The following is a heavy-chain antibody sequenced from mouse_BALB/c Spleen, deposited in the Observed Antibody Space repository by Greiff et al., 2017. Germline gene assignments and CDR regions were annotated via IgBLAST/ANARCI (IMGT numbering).Heavy chain of an antibody. J-gene: IGHJ2*01. Sequence: QVQLQQSGPELVKPGASVKISCKASGYTFTDYNMHWVKQSHGKSLEWIGVISTYYGDASYNQKFKGKATMTVDKSSSTAYMELARLTSEDSAIYYCARRGSSPLDYGGQGTTLTVSS. V-gene: IGHV1-67*01. CDR1: GYTFTDYN. D-gene: IGHD1-1*01. CDR3: ARRGSSPLDY. CDR2: ISTYYGDA.